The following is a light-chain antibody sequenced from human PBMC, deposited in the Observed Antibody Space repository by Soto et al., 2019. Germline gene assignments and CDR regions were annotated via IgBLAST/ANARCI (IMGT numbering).Light chain of an antibody. J-gene: IGLJ2*01. CDR3: SSYAGSNNLGV. CDR2: EVI. V-gene: IGLV2-8*01. CDR1: SSDVGGYDY. Sequence: QSVLTQPPSASGSPGQSVTISCTGTSSDVGGYDYVSWYQQHPGKAPKLVIYEVIKRPSGVPDRFSGSKSGNTASLTVSGLQAEDEADYYCSSYAGSNNLGVFGGGTQLTVL.